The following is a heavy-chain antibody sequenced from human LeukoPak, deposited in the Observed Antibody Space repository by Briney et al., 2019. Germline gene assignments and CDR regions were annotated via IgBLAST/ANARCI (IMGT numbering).Heavy chain of an antibody. Sequence: ASVKVSCKASGYPFTSYYINWVRQAPGQGLEWMGWISAYNGDTNYAQKLQGRVTMTTDTSTSTAYMELRSLRSDDTAVYYCASGYCSAGSCYGLCDYWGQGTLVTVSS. D-gene: IGHD2-15*01. CDR3: ASGYCSAGSCYGLCDY. V-gene: IGHV1-18*01. CDR1: GYPFTSYY. J-gene: IGHJ4*02. CDR2: ISAYNGDT.